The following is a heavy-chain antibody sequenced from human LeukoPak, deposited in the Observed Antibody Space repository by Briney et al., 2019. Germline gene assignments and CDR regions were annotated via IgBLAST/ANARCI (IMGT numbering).Heavy chain of an antibody. D-gene: IGHD5-12*01. CDR1: GYTFTSYG. Sequence: ASVKVSCKASGYTFTSYGISWVRQAPGQGLEWMGWISAYNGNTNYAQKLQGRVTMTTDTSTSTAYMELRSLRSDDTAVYYCARERLYSGYDLSPVYFDYWGQGTLVTVSS. V-gene: IGHV1-18*01. CDR3: ARERLYSGYDLSPVYFDY. CDR2: ISAYNGNT. J-gene: IGHJ4*02.